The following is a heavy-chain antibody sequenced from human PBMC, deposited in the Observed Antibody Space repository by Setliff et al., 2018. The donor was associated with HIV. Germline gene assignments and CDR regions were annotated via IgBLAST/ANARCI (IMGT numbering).Heavy chain of an antibody. CDR1: GYSVSSGYY. CDR3: ARLRSELGVFDY. Sequence: SETLSLTCAVSGYSVSSGYYWGWIRQPPGKGLEWIASIYYSGSTYYAPSLKSRVSMSIDTSKNQFSLKMSSVTAADTAVYYCARLRSELGVFDYWVQGTLVTVSS. D-gene: IGHD1-26*01. J-gene: IGHJ4*02. CDR2: IYYSGST. V-gene: IGHV4-38-2*01.